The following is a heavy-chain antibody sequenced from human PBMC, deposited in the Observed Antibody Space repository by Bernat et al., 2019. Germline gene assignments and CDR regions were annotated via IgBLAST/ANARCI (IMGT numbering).Heavy chain of an antibody. CDR2: IKADGTQR. V-gene: IGHV3-7*03. CDR3: ASGDNFDF. J-gene: IGHJ4*02. CDR1: GFNISDSW. Sequence: VQLVESGGGLVQPGGSLRLSCVASGFNISDSWMSWVRQAPGEGLDWVANIKADGTQRYHVDSVKGRFSISRDNAVNPLYLQMSSLRHEDTAVYYCASGDNFDFWGQGTLVAVSS. D-gene: IGHD3-10*01.